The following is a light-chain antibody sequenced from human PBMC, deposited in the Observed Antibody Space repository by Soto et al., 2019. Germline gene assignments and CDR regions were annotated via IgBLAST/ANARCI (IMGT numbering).Light chain of an antibody. J-gene: IGKJ1*01. CDR3: QQYTGSPWT. CDR2: GVS. Sequence: EIVLTQSPGTLSLSPGERATVSCRASQSLRSTYLAWYQQKPGQAPRLLIFGVSNRATDIPDRFSGSGSGTDFTLTISRLEPEDFAVYYCQQYTGSPWTFGQGTKVEIK. CDR1: QSLRSTY. V-gene: IGKV3-20*01.